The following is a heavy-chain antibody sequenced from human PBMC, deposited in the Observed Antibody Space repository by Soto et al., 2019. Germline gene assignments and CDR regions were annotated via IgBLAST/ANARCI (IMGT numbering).Heavy chain of an antibody. Sequence: PSETLSLTCAVYGGSFSGYSWNWIRQSPGRGLEWIGEITQSGGTKYNPSLNSRVSLSLDAPKSQFSLRLTSLTTADTAVFYCARGRRSASGTYRAPLNSGLDVWGQGTTVTVSS. J-gene: IGHJ6*02. CDR1: GGSFSGYS. CDR2: ITQSGGT. V-gene: IGHV4-34*01. D-gene: IGHD3-10*01. CDR3: ARGRRSASGTYRAPLNSGLDV.